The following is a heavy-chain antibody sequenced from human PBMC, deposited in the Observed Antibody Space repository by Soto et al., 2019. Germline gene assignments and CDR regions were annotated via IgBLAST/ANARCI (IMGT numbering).Heavy chain of an antibody. D-gene: IGHD5-18*01. Sequence: GXSVKVYFRASGGAFISYAISWVRQAPGQGLEWMGGIIPIFGTANYAQKFQGRVTITADESTSTAYMELSSLRSEDTAVYYCARNSPYHDAFDIWGQGTMVTVSS. V-gene: IGHV1-69*13. CDR3: ARNSPYHDAFDI. CDR1: GGAFISYA. J-gene: IGHJ3*02. CDR2: IIPIFGTA.